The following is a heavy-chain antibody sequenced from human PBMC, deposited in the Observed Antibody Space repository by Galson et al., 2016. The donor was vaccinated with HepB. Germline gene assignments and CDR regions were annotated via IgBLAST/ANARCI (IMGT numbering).Heavy chain of an antibody. CDR1: GFTFSSYA. Sequence: SLRLSCAASGFTFSSYALSWVRQAPGKGLEWVSVISGSGGTTYYADSVKGRFTISRDNSKNALYLQMSSLRAEDTAVYYCAKEPNYDFWSGPPFDYWGQGTLVTVSS. V-gene: IGHV3-23*01. J-gene: IGHJ4*02. D-gene: IGHD3-3*01. CDR3: AKEPNYDFWSGPPFDY. CDR2: ISGSGGTT.